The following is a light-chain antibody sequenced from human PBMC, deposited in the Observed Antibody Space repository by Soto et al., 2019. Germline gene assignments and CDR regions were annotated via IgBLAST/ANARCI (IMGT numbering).Light chain of an antibody. J-gene: IGLJ2*01. CDR1: SSDVGSYNL. CDR2: EVS. CDR3: CSYAGSSTFDVV. Sequence: QSALTQPASVSGSPGQSITISCTGTSSDVGSYNLVSWYQQHPGKAPKLMIYEVSKRPSGVSNRFSGSKSGNTASLTISGLQAEDEADYYCCSYAGSSTFDVVFGGGTKLTV. V-gene: IGLV2-23*02.